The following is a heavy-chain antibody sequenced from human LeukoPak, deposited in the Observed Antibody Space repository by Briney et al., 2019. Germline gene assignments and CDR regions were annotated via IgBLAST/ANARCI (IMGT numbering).Heavy chain of an antibody. J-gene: IGHJ4*02. CDR2: ISYDGNNK. CDR3: ARDLSRRYSIDY. V-gene: IGHV3-30-3*01. D-gene: IGHD2-15*01. Sequence: GGSLRLSCAASGFTFNSYAIHWVRQAPGQGLEWVAFISYDGNNKYYADSVKGRFTISRDNSKNTLSLQMDSLRPDDTAVYYCARDLSRRYSIDYWGQGTLVTVSS. CDR1: GFTFNSYA.